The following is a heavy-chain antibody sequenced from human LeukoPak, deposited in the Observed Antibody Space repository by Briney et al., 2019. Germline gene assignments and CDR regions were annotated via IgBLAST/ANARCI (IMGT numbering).Heavy chain of an antibody. J-gene: IGHJ5*02. CDR1: GFTFSSYA. V-gene: IGHV3-23*01. D-gene: IGHD6-19*01. Sequence: GGSLRLSCAASGFTFSSYAMSWVRQAPGKGLEWVSSISGSGGSTYYADSVKGRFTISRDNSKNTLYLQMNSLRAEDTAVYYCAKDHSGWYDKWFDPWGQGTLVTVSS. CDR3: AKDHSGWYDKWFDP. CDR2: ISGSGGST.